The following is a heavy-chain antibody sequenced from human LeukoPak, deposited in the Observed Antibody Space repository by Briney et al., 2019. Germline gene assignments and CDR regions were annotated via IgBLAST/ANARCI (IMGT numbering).Heavy chain of an antibody. CDR3: ARDKAGGGLDY. CDR1: GGSISRGGYY. CDR2: IYYSGST. J-gene: IGHJ4*02. D-gene: IGHD3-16*01. V-gene: IGHV4-31*03. Sequence: PSETLSLTCTVSGGSISRGGYYWSWIRQHPGKGLEWVGYIYYSGSTYYNPSLKSRVTISVDTSKNQFSLKLSSVTAADTAVYYCARDKAGGGLDYWGQGTLVTVSS.